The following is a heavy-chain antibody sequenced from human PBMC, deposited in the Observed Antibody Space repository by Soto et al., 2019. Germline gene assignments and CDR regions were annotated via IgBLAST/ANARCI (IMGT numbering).Heavy chain of an antibody. D-gene: IGHD3-22*01. V-gene: IGHV4-34*01. Sequence: SETLSLTFAVYGGSFSGYYWSWIRQPPGKGLEWIGEINHSGSTNYNPSLKSRVTISVDTSKNQFSLKLSSVTAADTAVYYCARGYYDSSGYYYVDWFDPWGQGTLVT. CDR3: ARGYYDSSGYYYVDWFDP. CDR1: GGSFSGYY. CDR2: INHSGST. J-gene: IGHJ5*02.